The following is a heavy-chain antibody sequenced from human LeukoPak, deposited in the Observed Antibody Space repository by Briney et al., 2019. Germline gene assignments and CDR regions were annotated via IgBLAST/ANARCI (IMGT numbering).Heavy chain of an antibody. Sequence: GGSLRLSCAASGFTFSSYDMHWVRQATGKGLEWVSAIGTAGDTYYPGSVKGRFTISRENAKNSLYLQMNSLRAEDTAVYYCARGGLPSDAFDIWGQGTMVTVSS. V-gene: IGHV3-13*01. CDR2: IGTAGDT. J-gene: IGHJ3*02. CDR3: ARGGLPSDAFDI. CDR1: GFTFSSYD. D-gene: IGHD4-11*01.